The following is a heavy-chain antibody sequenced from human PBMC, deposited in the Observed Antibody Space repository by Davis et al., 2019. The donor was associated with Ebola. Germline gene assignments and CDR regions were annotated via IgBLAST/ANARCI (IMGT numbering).Heavy chain of an antibody. CDR3: ARLPGYCTNGVCYTGEIDY. D-gene: IGHD2-8*01. Sequence: MPSETLSLTCTVSGGSISSSSYYWGWIRQPPGKGLEWIGSIYYSGSTYYNPSLKSRVTISVDTSKNQFSLKVTSVTAADTAVYYCARLPGYCTNGVCYTGEIDYWGQGTLVTVSS. V-gene: IGHV4-39*01. J-gene: IGHJ4*02. CDR2: IYYSGST. CDR1: GGSISSSSYY.